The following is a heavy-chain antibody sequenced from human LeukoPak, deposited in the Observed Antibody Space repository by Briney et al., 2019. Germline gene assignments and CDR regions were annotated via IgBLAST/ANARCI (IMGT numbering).Heavy chain of an antibody. CDR3: ARDLGGDANS. CDR2: ISTYNGNT. V-gene: IGHV1-18*04. J-gene: IGHJ5*02. Sequence: ASVKVSCKTSGYTFPRYAIRWVRQAPGQGREGMGWISTYNGNTHHAQKLQGRVTVTTDTSTSTAYVELRSLRSDDTRVYYCARDLGGDANSWGQGSLVTVSS. D-gene: IGHD4-17*01. CDR1: GYTFPRYA.